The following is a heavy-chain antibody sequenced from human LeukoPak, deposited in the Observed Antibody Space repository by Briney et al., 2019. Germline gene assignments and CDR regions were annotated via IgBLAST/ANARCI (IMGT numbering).Heavy chain of an antibody. CDR3: AREVNEPASADAFDI. D-gene: IGHD2-2*01. CDR1: GGSIASDNYL. J-gene: IGHJ3*02. V-gene: IGHV4-31*03. Sequence: SETLSLTCTVSGGSIASDNYLWSWIRQHPEKGLEWIGYIFYSGTTYYNPSLKSRVTISVDTSKNQFSLKLNSVIAADTAVYYCAREVNEPASADAFDIWGQGTMVTVSS. CDR2: IFYSGTT.